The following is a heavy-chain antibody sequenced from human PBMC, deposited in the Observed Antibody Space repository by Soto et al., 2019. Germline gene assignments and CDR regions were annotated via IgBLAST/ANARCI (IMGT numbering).Heavy chain of an antibody. J-gene: IGHJ4*02. CDR1: GFTFSNYP. CDR3: AKEQTHSQADTSAIFDY. V-gene: IGHV3-23*01. CDR2: TSGSGGST. D-gene: IGHD6-19*01. Sequence: VQLLESGRGFVEPGWSLRLSCAASGFTFSNYPMTWVRQAPGKGLARVSSTSGSGGSTYYADSVKGRFTISRDNSKNTLYLQMNSLRAEDTAVYYCAKEQTHSQADTSAIFDYWGQGTLVTVSS.